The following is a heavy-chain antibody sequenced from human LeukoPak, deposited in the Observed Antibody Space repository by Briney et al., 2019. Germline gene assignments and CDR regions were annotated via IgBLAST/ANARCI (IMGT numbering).Heavy chain of an antibody. V-gene: IGHV4-59*01. CDR3: ARSRPLYDFWSGYYPYGMDV. J-gene: IGHJ6*02. CDR1: GASISSFY. Sequence: SETLSPTCTVSGASISSFYWSWIRQPPGKGLEWIGYIYYSGSTNYNPSLKSRVTISVDTSKNQFSLKLSSVTAADTAVYYCARSRPLYDFWSGYYPYGMDVWGQGTTVTVSS. D-gene: IGHD3-3*01. CDR2: IYYSGST.